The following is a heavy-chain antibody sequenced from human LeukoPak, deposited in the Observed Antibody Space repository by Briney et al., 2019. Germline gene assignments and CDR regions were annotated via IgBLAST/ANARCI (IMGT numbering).Heavy chain of an antibody. CDR2: INPSGGST. CDR3: ARDWLEPYDYYGMDV. J-gene: IGHJ6*02. V-gene: IGHV1-46*01. Sequence: ASVKVSCKASGYTFTSYYMHWVRQAPGQGLEWMGIINPSGGSTSYAQKFQGRVTITRDTSASTAYMELSSLRSEDTAVYYCARDWLEPYDYYGMDVWGQGTTVTVSS. CDR1: GYTFTSYY. D-gene: IGHD5-12*01.